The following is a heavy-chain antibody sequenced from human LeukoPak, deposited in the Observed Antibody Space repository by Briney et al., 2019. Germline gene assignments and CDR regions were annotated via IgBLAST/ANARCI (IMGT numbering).Heavy chain of an antibody. CDR1: GGTFSSYA. D-gene: IGHD1-1*01. CDR3: ARGPYNWNDPPYYYYMDV. Sequence: ASVKVSCKASGGTFSSYAISWVRQAPGQGLEWMGGIIPIFGTANYAQKLQGRVTMTTDTSTSTAYMELRSLRSDDTAVYYCARGPYNWNDPPYYYYMDVWGKGTTVTVSS. V-gene: IGHV1-69*05. CDR2: IIPIFGTA. J-gene: IGHJ6*03.